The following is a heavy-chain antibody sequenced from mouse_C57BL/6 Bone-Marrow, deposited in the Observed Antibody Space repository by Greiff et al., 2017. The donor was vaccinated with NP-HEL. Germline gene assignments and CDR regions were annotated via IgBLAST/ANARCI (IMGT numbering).Heavy chain of an antibody. CDR3: ARYSNLYAMDY. V-gene: IGHV5-15*01. J-gene: IGHJ4*01. CDR2: ISNLAYSI. D-gene: IGHD2-5*01. Sequence: EVQRVESGGGLVQPGGSLKLSCAASGFTFSDYGMAWVRQAPRKGPEWVAFISNLAYSIYYADTVTGRFTISRENAKNTLYLEMSSLRSEDTAMYYCARYSNLYAMDYWGQGTSVTVSS. CDR1: GFTFSDYG.